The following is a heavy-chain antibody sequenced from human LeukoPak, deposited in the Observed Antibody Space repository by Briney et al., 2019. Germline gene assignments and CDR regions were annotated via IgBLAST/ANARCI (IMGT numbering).Heavy chain of an antibody. CDR2: MNPNSGHT. CDR1: GYTFTSHD. V-gene: IGHV1-8*01. Sequence: ASVKVSCKASGYTFTSHDVNWLRQATGQGLEWLGWMNPNSGHTGFAQKFQGRVTMTRDTSISTAYMELSSLRSEDTAMYYCAMYHYDSSGPYVGAFDIWGQGTMVTVSS. J-gene: IGHJ3*02. CDR3: AMYHYDSSGPYVGAFDI. D-gene: IGHD3-22*01.